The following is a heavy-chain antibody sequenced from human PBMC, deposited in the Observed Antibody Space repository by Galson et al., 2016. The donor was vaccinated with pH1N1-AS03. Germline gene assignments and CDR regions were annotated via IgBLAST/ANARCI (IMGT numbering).Heavy chain of an antibody. V-gene: IGHV3-30*18. CDR3: AKDIIIVGASLTGGYFDY. Sequence: SLRLSCAASAFIFSNYGMHWVRQAPGKGLEWVAVISYDGTNKFYADSVKGRFTISRDNSKNTLYLQMNSPRAEDTAVYYCAKDIIIVGASLTGGYFDYWGQGSLVIVSS. J-gene: IGHJ4*02. CDR2: ISYDGTNK. CDR1: AFIFSNYG. D-gene: IGHD1-26*01.